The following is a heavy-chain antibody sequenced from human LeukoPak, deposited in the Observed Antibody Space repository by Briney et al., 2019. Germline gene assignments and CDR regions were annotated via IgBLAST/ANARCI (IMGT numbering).Heavy chain of an antibody. CDR1: GFTFSSYG. D-gene: IGHD3-10*01. CDR3: AKDGGWFGELFVYMDV. CDR2: IRYDGSNK. V-gene: IGHV3-30*02. J-gene: IGHJ6*03. Sequence: GGSLRLSCAASGFTFSSYGMHWVRQAPGKGLEWVAFIRYDGSNKYYADSVKGRFTISRDNSKNTLYLQMNSLRAEDTAVYYCAKDGGWFGELFVYMDVWGKGTTVTVSS.